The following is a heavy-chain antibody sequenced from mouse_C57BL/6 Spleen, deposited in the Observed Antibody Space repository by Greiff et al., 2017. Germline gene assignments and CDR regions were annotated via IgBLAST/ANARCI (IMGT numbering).Heavy chain of an antibody. CDR3: ARLDSSGSAWFAY. CDR2: IRNKANGYTT. CDR1: GFTFTDYY. J-gene: IGHJ3*01. D-gene: IGHD3-2*02. V-gene: IGHV7-3*01. Sequence: EVKLMESGGGLVQPGGSLSLSCAASGFTFTDYYMSWVRQPPGKALEWLGFIRNKANGYTTEYSASVKGRFTISRDNSQSILYLQMNALRAEDSATYYCARLDSSGSAWFAYWGQGTLVTVSA.